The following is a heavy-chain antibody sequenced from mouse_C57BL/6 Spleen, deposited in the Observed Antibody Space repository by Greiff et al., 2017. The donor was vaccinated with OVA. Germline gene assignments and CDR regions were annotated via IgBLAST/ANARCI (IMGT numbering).Heavy chain of an antibody. CDR2: IDPETGGT. V-gene: IGHV1-15*01. J-gene: IGHJ4*01. CDR1: GYTFTDYE. Sequence: QQSGAELVRPGASVTLSCKASGYTFTDYEMHWVKQTPVHGLEWIGAIDPETGGTAYNQKFKGKAILTADKSSSTAYMELRSLTSEDSAVYYCTRYPLLAMDYWGQGTSVTVSS. CDR3: TRYPLLAMDY. D-gene: IGHD1-1*01.